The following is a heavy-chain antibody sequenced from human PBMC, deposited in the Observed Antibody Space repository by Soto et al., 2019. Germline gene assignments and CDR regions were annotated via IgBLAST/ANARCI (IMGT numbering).Heavy chain of an antibody. CDR3: AKNGQPPYYYYGLDV. CDR1: GYTFTRYG. V-gene: IGHV1-18*01. CDR2: ISGYNGDT. D-gene: IGHD2-8*01. J-gene: IGHJ6*02. Sequence: QGHLVQSGAEVKKPGASVKVSCKASGYTFTRYGISWVRQAPGQGLEWMGWISGYNGDTNYAQNLLDRVTMTIDTSTNTAYMELRSLTSDDTAVYYCAKNGQPPYYYYGLDVWGQGTTVTVSS.